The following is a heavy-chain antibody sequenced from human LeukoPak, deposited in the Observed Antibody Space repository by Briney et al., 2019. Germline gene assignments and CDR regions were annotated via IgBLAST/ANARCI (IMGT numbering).Heavy chain of an antibody. CDR1: GFTFSNYA. J-gene: IGHJ4*02. CDR2: ISSSGGST. D-gene: IGHD6-19*01. CDR3: AKDPPIAVAGTVDY. V-gene: IGHV3-23*01. Sequence: SGGSLRLSCAASGFTFSNYAMTWVRQAPGKGLEWVSSISSSGGSTYYADSVKGRFTISRDNSKNTLYLQMNSLRAEDTAVYYCAKDPPIAVAGTVDYWGQGTLVTVSS.